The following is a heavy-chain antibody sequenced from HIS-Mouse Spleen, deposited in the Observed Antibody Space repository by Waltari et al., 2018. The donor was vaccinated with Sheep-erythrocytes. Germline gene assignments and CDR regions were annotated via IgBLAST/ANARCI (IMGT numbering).Heavy chain of an antibody. J-gene: IGHJ4*02. CDR3: ARLYYYDSSGYYFDY. Sequence: QLQLQESGPGLVKPSETLSLTCTVSGGSISSSSSDGGWIRQPPGKGLEWIGSIYYSGSTYYNPSLKSRVTISVDTSKNQFSLKLSSVTAADTAVYYCARLYYYDSSGYYFDYWGQGTLVTVSS. CDR1: GGSISSSSSD. D-gene: IGHD3-22*01. CDR2: IYYSGST. V-gene: IGHV4-39*01.